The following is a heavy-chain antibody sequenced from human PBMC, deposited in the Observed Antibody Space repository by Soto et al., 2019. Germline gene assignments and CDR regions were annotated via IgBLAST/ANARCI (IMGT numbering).Heavy chain of an antibody. J-gene: IGHJ6*02. CDR2: ISNDGSNK. CDR3: AKTRPDFYGSGPYYYGMDV. CDR1: GFTFSSYG. Sequence: GGSLRLSCAASGFTFSSYGMHWVRQAPGKGLEWVAVISNDGSNKFYADSLKGRFTISRDNSKNTLYLQMNSLRPEDTAVYYCAKTRPDFYGSGPYYYGMDVWGQGTTVTVSS. V-gene: IGHV3-30*18. D-gene: IGHD3-10*01.